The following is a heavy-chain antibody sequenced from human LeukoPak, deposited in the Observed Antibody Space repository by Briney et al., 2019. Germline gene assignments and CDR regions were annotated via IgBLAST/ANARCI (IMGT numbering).Heavy chain of an antibody. Sequence: GASVKVSCKASGYTFTSYDINWVRQAAGQGLEWMGWMNPNSGNTGYAQKFQGRVTMTRNTSISTAYMELSSLRSEDTAVYYCARAPKPDTYYDFWSGYPDYWGQGTLVTVSS. CDR3: ARAPKPDTYYDFWSGYPDY. J-gene: IGHJ4*02. CDR2: MNPNSGNT. V-gene: IGHV1-8*01. CDR1: GYTFTSYD. D-gene: IGHD3-3*01.